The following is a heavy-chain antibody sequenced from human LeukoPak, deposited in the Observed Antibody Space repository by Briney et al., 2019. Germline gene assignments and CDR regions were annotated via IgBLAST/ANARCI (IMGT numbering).Heavy chain of an antibody. J-gene: IGHJ4*02. CDR1: GGTFSSYA. V-gene: IGHV1-69*13. CDR2: IIPIFGTA. D-gene: IGHD6-19*01. CDR3: ARGVAVAGTIDRSVFPYYFDY. Sequence: SVKVSCKASGGTFSSYAISWVRQAPGQGLEWMGGIIPIFGTANYAQKFQGRVTITADESTSTAYMELSSLRSEDTAVYYCARGVAVAGTIDRSVFPYYFDYWGQGTPVTVSS.